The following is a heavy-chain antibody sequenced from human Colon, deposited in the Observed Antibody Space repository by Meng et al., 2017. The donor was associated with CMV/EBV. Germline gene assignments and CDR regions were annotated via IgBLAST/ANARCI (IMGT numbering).Heavy chain of an antibody. CDR1: GFTFDDYG. J-gene: IGHJ6*02. D-gene: IGHD2-8*01. CDR2: LNWNGDNP. CDR3: ARAGGRDLLYSYFGMDV. Sequence: GESLKISCTASGFTFDDYGMSWVRQVPGKGLEWVSGLNWNGDNPGYADSVKGRFTVARDNAKNSLYLQMSSLRVEDTDLYYCARAGGRDLLYSYFGMDVWGQGTTVTVSS. V-gene: IGHV3-20*04.